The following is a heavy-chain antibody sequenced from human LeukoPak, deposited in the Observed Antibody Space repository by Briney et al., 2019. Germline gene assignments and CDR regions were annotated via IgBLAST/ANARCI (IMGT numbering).Heavy chain of an antibody. CDR1: GGSVSSSGFY. CDR3: ACQIYGLLRYLVFDN. D-gene: IGHD3-9*01. V-gene: IGHV4-39*01. J-gene: IGHJ4*02. Sequence: SETLSLTCTVSGGSVSSSGFYWGWIRQPPGKGLEWIGSFSYSGSTYYNPSLKSRVTISVGTSNNQFSLKLSSVTAADTAVYYCACQIYGLLRYLVFDNWGQGTLVTVSS. CDR2: FSYSGST.